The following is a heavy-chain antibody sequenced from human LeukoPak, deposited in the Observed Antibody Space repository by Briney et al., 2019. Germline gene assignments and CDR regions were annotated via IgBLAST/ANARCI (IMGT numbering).Heavy chain of an antibody. CDR3: ARAAVPYYYYYMDV. CDR1: GGSFSGYY. Sequence: SETLSLTCAVYGGSFSGYYWSWIRQPPGKGLEWVGEINHSGSTNYNPSLKSRVTISVDKSKNQFSLKLSSVTAADTAVYYCARAAVPYYYYYMDVWGKGTTVTVSS. D-gene: IGHD6-13*01. CDR2: INHSGST. J-gene: IGHJ6*03. V-gene: IGHV4-34*01.